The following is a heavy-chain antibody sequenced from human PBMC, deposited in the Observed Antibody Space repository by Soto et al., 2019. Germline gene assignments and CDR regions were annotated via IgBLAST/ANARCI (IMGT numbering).Heavy chain of an antibody. CDR1: GYSFTSYW. J-gene: IGHJ4*02. V-gene: IGHV5-51*01. Sequence: GESLKISCKGSGYSFTSYWIGWVRQMPGKGLEWMGIIYPGDSDTGYSPSFQGQVTISADKSISTAYLQWSSLKASDTAMYYCARPTYCSGGSCYGRWFDYWGQGTLVTVSS. CDR3: ARPTYCSGGSCYGRWFDY. D-gene: IGHD2-15*01. CDR2: IYPGDSDT.